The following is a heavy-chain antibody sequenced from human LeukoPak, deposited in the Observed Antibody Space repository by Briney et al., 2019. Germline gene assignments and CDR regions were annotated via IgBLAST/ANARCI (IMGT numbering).Heavy chain of an antibody. Sequence: QSGGSLRLSCAASGFTVSSNYMSWVRQAPGKGLEWVSVIYSGGSTYYADSVKGRFTISRDNSKNTLYLQMNTLSADDTALYYCAPGVAHAWRFDYWGQGTLVTVSS. D-gene: IGHD1-1*01. V-gene: IGHV3-53*01. CDR2: IYSGGST. CDR3: APGVAHAWRFDY. J-gene: IGHJ4*02. CDR1: GFTVSSNY.